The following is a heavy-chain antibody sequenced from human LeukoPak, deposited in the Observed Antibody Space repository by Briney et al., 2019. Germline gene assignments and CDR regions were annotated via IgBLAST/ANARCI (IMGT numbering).Heavy chain of an antibody. CDR2: ISAYNGNT. CDR3: ARTITGISTEFDY. V-gene: IGHV1-18*01. Sequence: ASVKVCCKASGYTFTSYDINWVRQATGQGLEWMGWISAYNGNTNYAQKLQGRVTMTTDTSTSTAYMELRSLRSDDTAVYYCARTITGISTEFDYWGQGTLVTVSS. CDR1: GYTFTSYD. J-gene: IGHJ4*02. D-gene: IGHD1-20*01.